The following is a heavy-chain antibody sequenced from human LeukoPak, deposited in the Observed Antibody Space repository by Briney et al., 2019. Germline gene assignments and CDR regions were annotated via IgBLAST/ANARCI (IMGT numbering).Heavy chain of an antibody. CDR2: ISGSGGNT. CDR1: RFTFSAYS. J-gene: IGHJ6*02. V-gene: IGHV3-23*01. CDR3: ARGGILYGMDI. D-gene: IGHD6-13*01. Sequence: GGSLRLSCAASRFTFSAYSMTWVRQAPGKGLEWVSAISGSGGNTYYADSVKGRFTISRDNSKNTLYLQMNSLRAEDTAAYYCARGGILYGMDIWGQGTTVTVSS.